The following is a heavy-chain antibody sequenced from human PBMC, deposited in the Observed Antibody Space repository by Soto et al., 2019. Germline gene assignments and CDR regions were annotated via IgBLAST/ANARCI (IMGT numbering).Heavy chain of an antibody. D-gene: IGHD1-20*01. CDR2: IQNHGYST. Sequence: EVQLVESGGGLVQPGGSLRLSCEASGFTFSRDEMNWVRQAPGKGLEWIAYIQNHGYSTHYADSVKGRFTISRDNAKNTLYLQMSSLTAEDTAIYYCARGYDAGCHFSYWGQGVLVTVSS. J-gene: IGHJ4*02. CDR1: GFTFSRDE. CDR3: ARGYDAGCHFSY. V-gene: IGHV3-48*03.